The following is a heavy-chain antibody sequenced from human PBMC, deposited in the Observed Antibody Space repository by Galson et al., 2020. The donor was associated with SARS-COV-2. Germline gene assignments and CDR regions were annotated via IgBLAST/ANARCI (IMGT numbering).Heavy chain of an antibody. CDR1: GFTFTSSA. D-gene: IGHD2-2*01. CDR2: IVVGSGNT. V-gene: IGHV1-58*01. Sequence: SVKVSCKASGFTFTSSAVQWVRQARGQRLEWIGWIVVGSGNTNYAQKFQERVTITRDISTSTAYMELSSLRSEDTAVYYCAAVNCSSTSCYDAFDIWGQGTMVTVSS. J-gene: IGHJ3*02. CDR3: AAVNCSSTSCYDAFDI.